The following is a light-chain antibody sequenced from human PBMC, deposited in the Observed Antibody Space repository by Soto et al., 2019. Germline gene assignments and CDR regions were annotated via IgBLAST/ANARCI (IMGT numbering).Light chain of an antibody. CDR1: SSNIGSNY. V-gene: IGLV1-47*01. J-gene: IGLJ7*01. CDR2: RNN. Sequence: QLVLTQPPSASGTPGQRVTISCSGSSSNIGSNYVYWYQQLPGTAPKLLIYRNNQRPSGVPHRFSGSKSGTSASLAISGLRSEYEADYYCAAWDDSLSGAVFGGGTQLTVL. CDR3: AAWDDSLSGAV.